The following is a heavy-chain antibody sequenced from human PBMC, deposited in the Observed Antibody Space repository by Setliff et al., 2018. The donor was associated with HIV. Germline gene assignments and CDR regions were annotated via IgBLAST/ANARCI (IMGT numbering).Heavy chain of an antibody. J-gene: IGHJ4*02. CDR2: IYYDGRT. D-gene: IGHD6-13*01. Sequence: SETLSLTCTVSGGSISRGDYYWWGWIRQPPGKGLAWIGSIYYDGRTLYNSSLESRVTISVDTPKNQFSLRLDSVTAADTAIHYCARQVKYSSSPLHFDSWGQGTLVTVSS. CDR1: GGSISRGDYY. V-gene: IGHV4-39*01. CDR3: ARQVKYSSSPLHFDS.